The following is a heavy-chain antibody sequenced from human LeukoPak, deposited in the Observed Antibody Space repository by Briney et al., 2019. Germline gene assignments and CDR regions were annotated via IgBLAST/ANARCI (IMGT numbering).Heavy chain of an antibody. J-gene: IGHJ5*02. CDR3: ARRAIKQQLANWFDP. V-gene: IGHV4-34*01. CDR2: IYYSGST. Sequence: PSETLSLTCAVYGGSFSGYYWSWIRQPPGKGLEWIGSIYYSGSTYYNPSLKSRVTISVDTSKDQFSLKLSSVTAADTAVYYCARRAIKQQLANWFDPWGQGTLVTVSS. CDR1: GGSFSGYY. D-gene: IGHD6-13*01.